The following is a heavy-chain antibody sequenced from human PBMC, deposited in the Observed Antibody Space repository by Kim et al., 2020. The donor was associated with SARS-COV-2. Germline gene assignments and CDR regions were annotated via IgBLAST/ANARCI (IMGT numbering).Heavy chain of an antibody. CDR3: ATYRSGYLYGMDV. V-gene: IGHV1-24*01. Sequence: YAQKCQGRVTMTEDTSTDTAYMELSSLRSEDTAVYYCATYRSGYLYGMDVWGQGTTVTVSS. D-gene: IGHD5-12*01. J-gene: IGHJ6*02.